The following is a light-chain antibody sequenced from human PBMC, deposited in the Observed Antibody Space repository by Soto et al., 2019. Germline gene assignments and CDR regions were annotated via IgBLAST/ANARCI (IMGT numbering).Light chain of an antibody. J-gene: IGLJ7*01. V-gene: IGLV1-47*01. CDR1: SSNIGNFY. CDR2: KNN. Sequence: QSVLTQPPSASGTPGQRVTISCSGSSSNIGNFYVYWYQQLPGTAPKLLIYKNNQRPLGVPDRFSGSKSGTSASLAISGLRSEDEAEYYCAAWDDSLSGPGVFGGGTPLTVI. CDR3: AAWDDSLSGPGV.